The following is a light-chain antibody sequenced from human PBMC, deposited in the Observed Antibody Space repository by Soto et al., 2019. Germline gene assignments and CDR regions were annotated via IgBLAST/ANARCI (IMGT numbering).Light chain of an antibody. V-gene: IGKV3-15*01. CDR2: GAS. CDR1: QSVSSK. CDR3: QHYNDWPPTWT. J-gene: IGKJ1*01. Sequence: EIVMTQSPATLSVSPGERATLSCRASQSVSSKLAWYQQKPGQAPRVLIYGASTRATDIPARFSGSGSGTEFTLTISSLQSEDFAVYYCQHYNDWPPTWTFGQGTRVEIK.